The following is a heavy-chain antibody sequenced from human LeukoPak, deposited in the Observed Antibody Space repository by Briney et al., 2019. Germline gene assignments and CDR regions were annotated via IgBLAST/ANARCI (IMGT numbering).Heavy chain of an antibody. D-gene: IGHD1-26*01. CDR2: IIPIFGTA. CDR1: GGTFSSYA. CDR3: ARDGPGSYMRDAFDI. J-gene: IGHJ3*02. Sequence: SVKVSCKASGGTFSSYAISWVRQAPGQGLEWMGGIIPIFGTANYAQKFQGRVTITTDESTSTAYMELSSLRSEDTAVYYCARDGPGSYMRDAFDIWGQGTMVTVSS. V-gene: IGHV1-69*05.